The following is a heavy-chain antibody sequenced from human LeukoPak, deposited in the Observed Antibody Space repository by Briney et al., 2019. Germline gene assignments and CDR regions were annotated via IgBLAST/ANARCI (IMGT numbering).Heavy chain of an antibody. D-gene: IGHD3-22*01. CDR3: AKDPPSTYYYNSSGYYYVGYFDY. J-gene: IGHJ4*02. CDR2: ISGSGGST. V-gene: IGHV3-23*01. Sequence: GGSLTLSCAASGFTFSSYAMSWVRQAPGKGLEWVSAISGSGGSTYYADSVKGRFTISRDNSKNTLYLQMNSLRAEDTAVYYCAKDPPSTYYYNSSGYYYVGYFDYWGQGTLVTVSS. CDR1: GFTFSSYA.